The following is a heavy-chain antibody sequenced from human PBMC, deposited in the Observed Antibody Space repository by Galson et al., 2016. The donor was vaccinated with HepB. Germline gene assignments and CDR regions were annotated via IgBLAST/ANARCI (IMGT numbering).Heavy chain of an antibody. CDR2: ITTYNGNT. Sequence: SVKVSCKASGYSFTTNRMSWVRQTPGQGLEWMGWITTYNGNTKYVRTFQGRVTMTRDTSTNTAYMELRNLTSDDTAVYYCAKESSSSFDAFDVWGQGTVVTGYS. CDR3: AKESSSSFDAFDV. CDR1: GYSFTTNR. J-gene: IGHJ3*01. V-gene: IGHV1-18*01. D-gene: IGHD6-6*01.